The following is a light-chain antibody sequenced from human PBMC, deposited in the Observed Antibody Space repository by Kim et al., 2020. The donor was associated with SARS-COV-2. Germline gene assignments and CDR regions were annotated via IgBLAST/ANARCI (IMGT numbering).Light chain of an antibody. CDR3: LQHNTYPIT. J-gene: IGKJ5*01. Sequence: AAVGDRVTITGRASQDIRNDLGWYQQNPGRAPKRLIYGASSLQSGVPSRFSGSGSGTELTLTISSLQPEDFATYFCLQHNTYPITFGQGTRLEIK. V-gene: IGKV1-17*01. CDR1: QDIRND. CDR2: GAS.